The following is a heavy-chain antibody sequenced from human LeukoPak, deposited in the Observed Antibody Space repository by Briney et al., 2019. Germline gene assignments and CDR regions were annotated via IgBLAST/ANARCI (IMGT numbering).Heavy chain of an antibody. CDR2: INSDGSST. Sequence: GGSLRLSCAASGFTFSSYWMHWVRHAPGKGLVWVSRINSDGSSTSYADSVKGRFTISRDNAKNTLYLQMNSLGAEDTAVYYCARAVVVVAGRGAFDIWGQGTMVTVSS. V-gene: IGHV3-74*01. J-gene: IGHJ3*02. CDR3: ARAVVVVAGRGAFDI. D-gene: IGHD2-21*01. CDR1: GFTFSSYW.